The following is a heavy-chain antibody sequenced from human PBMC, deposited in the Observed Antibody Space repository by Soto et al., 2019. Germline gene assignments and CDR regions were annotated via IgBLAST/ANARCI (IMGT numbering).Heavy chain of an antibody. D-gene: IGHD1-1*01. CDR3: ATSFITTIGTTA. J-gene: IGHJ4*02. V-gene: IGHV3-48*01. CDR1: GFTFSNFG. Sequence: EVQLVESGGGLVQPGGSLRLSCEASGFTFSNFGINWVRQAPGKGLELVSHISSSSTTIYYAVSVKGRFTISRDNAKNSLYLQMSSLRGEDTAVYYCATSFITTIGTTAWGQGTLVNVSS. CDR2: ISSSSTTI.